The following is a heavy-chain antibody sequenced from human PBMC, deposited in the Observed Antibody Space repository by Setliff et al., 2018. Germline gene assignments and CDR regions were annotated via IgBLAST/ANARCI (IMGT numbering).Heavy chain of an antibody. J-gene: IGHJ6*03. CDR3: AREGVDTRSSTDYRYYMDV. Sequence: ASVKVSCKDSGGTFTNYGVSWVRQAPGQGLEWMGGTIPLFGTTDYAQKFHVRVTIITDESTSTAYMELSSLTSDDTAVYYCAREGVDTRSSTDYRYYMDVWGKGTTVTVSS. D-gene: IGHD5-18*01. V-gene: IGHV1-69*05. CDR2: TIPLFGTT. CDR1: GGTFTNYG.